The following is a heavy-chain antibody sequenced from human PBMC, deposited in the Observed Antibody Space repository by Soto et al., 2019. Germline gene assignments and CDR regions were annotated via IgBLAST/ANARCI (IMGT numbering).Heavy chain of an antibody. D-gene: IGHD4-17*01. CDR3: ASYGDPRYLKYYFDY. CDR2: IIPIFGTA. Sequence: QVQLVQSGAEVKKPGSSVKVSCKASGGTFSSYAISWVRQAPGQGLEWMGGIIPIFGTANYAQKFQGRVTIAADESTSTAYMELSSLRSEDTAVYYFASYGDPRYLKYYFDYWGQGTLVTVSS. CDR1: GGTFSSYA. J-gene: IGHJ4*02. V-gene: IGHV1-69*01.